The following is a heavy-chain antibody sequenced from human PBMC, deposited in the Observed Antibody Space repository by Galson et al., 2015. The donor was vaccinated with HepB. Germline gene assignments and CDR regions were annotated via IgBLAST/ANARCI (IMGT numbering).Heavy chain of an antibody. Sequence: SLRLSCAASGFTFSSYGMHWVRQAPGKGLEWVAFIRYDGSNKYYADSVKGRFTISRDNSKNTLYLQMNSLRAEDTAVYYCAKDRGHIAAAGKYYFDYWGQGTLVTVSS. CDR1: GFTFSSYG. D-gene: IGHD6-13*01. J-gene: IGHJ4*02. CDR3: AKDRGHIAAAGKYYFDY. V-gene: IGHV3-30*02. CDR2: IRYDGSNK.